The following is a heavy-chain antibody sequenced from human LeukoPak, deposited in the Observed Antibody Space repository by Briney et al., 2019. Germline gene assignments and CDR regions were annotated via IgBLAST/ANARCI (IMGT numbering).Heavy chain of an antibody. V-gene: IGHV1-46*01. Sequence: ASVKVSCKASGYTFPSYYMHWVRQAPGQGLEWMGVINPSGGNTNSAQKFQGRVTMTEDTSTDTAYMELSSLRSEDTAVYYCATANGDYWGQGTLVTVSS. CDR2: INPSGGNT. D-gene: IGHD4/OR15-4a*01. CDR1: GYTFPSYY. CDR3: ATANGDY. J-gene: IGHJ4*02.